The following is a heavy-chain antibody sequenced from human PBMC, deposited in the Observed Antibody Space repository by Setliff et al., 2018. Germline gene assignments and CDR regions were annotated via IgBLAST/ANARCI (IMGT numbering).Heavy chain of an antibody. CDR3: ARERYFDWFFED. J-gene: IGHJ4*01. V-gene: IGHV4-61*02. D-gene: IGHD3-9*01. CDR2: IHASGSP. Sequence: PSETLSLTCTVSGGSISSGAYYWSWIRQPAGKAPEWIGRIHASGSPDYNPSFKSRVTISRDTSTNQFSLKLGSVTAADTAVYYCARERYFDWFFEDWGHGTLVTVSS. CDR1: GGSISSGAYY.